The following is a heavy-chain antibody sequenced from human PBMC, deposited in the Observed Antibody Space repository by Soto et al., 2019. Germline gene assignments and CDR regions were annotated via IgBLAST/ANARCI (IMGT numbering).Heavy chain of an antibody. CDR2: IYTSGST. V-gene: IGHV4-4*07. CDR1: GGSISSYY. J-gene: IGHJ6*02. Sequence: PSETLSLTCTVSGGSISSYYWSWIRQPAGKGLEWIGRIYTSGSTNYNPSLKSRVTMSVDTSKNQFSLKLSSVTAADTAVYYCARDRFPPLIADYGDGMDVWGRGTTVTVSS. CDR3: ARDRFPPLIADYGDGMDV. D-gene: IGHD3-10*01.